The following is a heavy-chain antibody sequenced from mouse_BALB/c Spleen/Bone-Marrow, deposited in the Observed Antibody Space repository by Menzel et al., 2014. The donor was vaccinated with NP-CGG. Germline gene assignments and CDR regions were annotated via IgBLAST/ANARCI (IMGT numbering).Heavy chain of an antibody. D-gene: IGHD2-3*01. Sequence: EVQLQQSGPELVKPGASVKMSCKTSGYTFTEYTMHWVKQSHGESLQWIGGINPYNGGTTYNQKFKGKATLTVDKSSSTAYTELRSLTSEDSAVYYCARSLDGYYDYWGQGTTLTVSS. J-gene: IGHJ2*01. CDR2: INPYNGGT. CDR1: GYTFTEYT. V-gene: IGHV1-22*01. CDR3: ARSLDGYYDY.